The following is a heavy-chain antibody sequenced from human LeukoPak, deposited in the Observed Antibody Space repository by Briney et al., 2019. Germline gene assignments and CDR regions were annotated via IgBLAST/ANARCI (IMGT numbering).Heavy chain of an antibody. CDR1: GYTFSDYY. J-gene: IGHJ6*02. V-gene: IGHV1-2*04. CDR3: ARDKASGPGSYYTLDV. CDR2: INPKSGDT. Sequence: GASVRVSCKASGYTFSDYYMHWVRQAPGQGLEWMGWINPKSGDTNYAQNFQDWVTMTRDTSIRTAYMEMSSLRYDDTAVYFCARDKASGPGSYYTLDVWGQGTTVTVSS. D-gene: IGHD3-10*01.